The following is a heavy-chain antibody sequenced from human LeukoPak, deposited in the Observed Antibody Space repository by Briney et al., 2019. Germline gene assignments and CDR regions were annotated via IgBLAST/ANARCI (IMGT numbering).Heavy chain of an antibody. D-gene: IGHD1-7*01. CDR3: ARRTGTRAFDI. CDR1: GGSIXSYX. V-gene: IGHV4-59*01. CDR2: IYYSGST. J-gene: IGHJ3*02. Sequence: SETLSLTCTVSGGSIXSYXXXXIRXXPXXXXEWMGYIYYSGSTNYNPSLKSRVTISVDTSKNQFSLKLSSVTAADTAVYYCARRTGTRAFDIWGQGTMVTVSS.